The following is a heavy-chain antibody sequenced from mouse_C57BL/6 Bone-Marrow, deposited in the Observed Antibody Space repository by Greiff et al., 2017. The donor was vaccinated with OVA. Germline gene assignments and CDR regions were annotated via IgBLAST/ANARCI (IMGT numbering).Heavy chain of an antibody. D-gene: IGHD1-1*01. J-gene: IGHJ3*01. V-gene: IGHV1-62-2*01. CDR2: FYPGSGSI. Sequence: QVQLQQSGAELVKPGASVKLSCQASGYTFTEYTIPWVKQRSGQGLEWIGWFYPGSGSINYNEKFKDKATLTADKSSSTVYMELSRLTSEGSAVYDYAGDDAYDCGSSCQFAYWGQGTMVTVSA. CDR3: AGDDAYDCGSSCQFAY. CDR1: GYTFTEYT.